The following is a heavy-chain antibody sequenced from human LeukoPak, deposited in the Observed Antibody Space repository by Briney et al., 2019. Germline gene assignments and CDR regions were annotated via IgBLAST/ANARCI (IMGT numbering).Heavy chain of an antibody. D-gene: IGHD4/OR15-4a*01. CDR1: GCPFSSYG. Sequence: PGTTLSLSCAGSGCPFSSYGMHWVRQGPAQGLERVSVIWNDGSKKYYVGTVKARFTVSRDDSTHTLYLKMKSLGLEDTAVYYCAKSRGAGAAGMGANIDCGGQGTLVTVSS. CDR2: IWNDGSKK. CDR3: AKSRGAGAAGMGANIDC. V-gene: IGHV3-33*03. J-gene: IGHJ4*02.